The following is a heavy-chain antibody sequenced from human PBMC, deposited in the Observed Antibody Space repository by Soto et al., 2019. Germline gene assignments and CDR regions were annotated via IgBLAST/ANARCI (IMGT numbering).Heavy chain of an antibody. CDR3: ARVRGVDTAMGPNFDY. J-gene: IGHJ4*02. CDR2: IYYSGST. V-gene: IGHV4-30-4*01. CDR1: GGSISSGDYY. D-gene: IGHD5-18*01. Sequence: SETLSLTCTVSGGSISSGDYYWSWIRQPPGKGPEWIGYIYYSGSTYYNPSLKSRVTISVDTSKNQFSLKLSSVTAADTAVYYCARVRGVDTAMGPNFDYWGQGTLVTVSS.